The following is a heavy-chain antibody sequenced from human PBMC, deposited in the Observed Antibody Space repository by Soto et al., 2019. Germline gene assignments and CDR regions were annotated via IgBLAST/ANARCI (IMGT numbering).Heavy chain of an antibody. CDR2: ISGRGGST. CDR1: GFTFSNYA. D-gene: IGHD5-12*01. V-gene: IGHV3-23*01. Sequence: EVQLLESGGGLVQPGESLRLSCAASGFTFSNYAMSWVRQAPGKGLEWVSAISGRGGSTYYADSVKGRFTISRDNYKNTLYLERNSLRDEDTAVYYCAKDGGSGYDLYYNYGMDVWGQGTTVTVSS. J-gene: IGHJ6*02. CDR3: AKDGGSGYDLYYNYGMDV.